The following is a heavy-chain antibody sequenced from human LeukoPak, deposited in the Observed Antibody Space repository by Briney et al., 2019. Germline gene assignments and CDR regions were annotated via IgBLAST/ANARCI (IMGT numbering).Heavy chain of an antibody. CDR3: AREPIVGATNDY. CDR1: GFTLSTYS. D-gene: IGHD1-26*01. CDR2: MSSRSSPT. J-gene: IGHJ4*02. Sequence: GGSLRLSCAASGFTLSTYSMNWVRQAPGKGLEWVSYMSSRSSPTFYADSVKGRFTISRDSVNNSLFLQMNSLRVEDTAVYYCAREPIVGATNDYWGQGTLVTVSS. V-gene: IGHV3-48*01.